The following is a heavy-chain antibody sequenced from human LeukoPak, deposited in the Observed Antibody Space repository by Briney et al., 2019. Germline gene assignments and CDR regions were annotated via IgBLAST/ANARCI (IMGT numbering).Heavy chain of an antibody. J-gene: IGHJ5*02. CDR3: AGGRIAAGGYAFDP. CDR2: INPNSGGT. D-gene: IGHD6-13*01. V-gene: IGHV1-2*02. CDR1: GYTFTGYY. Sequence: ASLKVSCKASGYTFTGYYMHWVRQAPGQGLEWMGWINPNSGGTNYAQTLQGRVTMTRDTSISTAYMELSRLRSADTAAYYCAGGRIAAGGYAFDPWGQGTLVTVSS.